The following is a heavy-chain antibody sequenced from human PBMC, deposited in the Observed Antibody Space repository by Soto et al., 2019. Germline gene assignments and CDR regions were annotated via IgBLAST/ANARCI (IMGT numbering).Heavy chain of an antibody. J-gene: IGHJ4*02. V-gene: IGHV4-4*02. CDR1: GGSISSSNW. CDR3: ARENGYYDYVWGSYRPQYYFDY. CDR2: IYHSGST. Sequence: SETLSLTCAVSGGSISSSNWWSWVRQPPGKGLEWIGEIYHSGSTNYNPSLKSRVTISVDKSKNQFSLKLSSVTAADTAVYYCARENGYYDYVWGSYRPQYYFDYWGQGTLVTVSS. D-gene: IGHD3-16*02.